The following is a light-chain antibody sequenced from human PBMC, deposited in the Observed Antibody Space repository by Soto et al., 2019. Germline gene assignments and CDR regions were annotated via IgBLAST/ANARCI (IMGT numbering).Light chain of an antibody. CDR3: LVWATSPRAVV. Sequence: QSVLRQPPSVSATPGHKFTISCSGSSSDMGNYAVSLYQQLSGSAPKLLIYENNKRPSGIPDRFSGSKSGTSVTLGITGLWPEDEADYYNLVWATSPRAVVFGGGTKVTVL. J-gene: IGLJ2*01. CDR2: ENN. CDR1: SSDMGNYA. V-gene: IGLV1-51*02.